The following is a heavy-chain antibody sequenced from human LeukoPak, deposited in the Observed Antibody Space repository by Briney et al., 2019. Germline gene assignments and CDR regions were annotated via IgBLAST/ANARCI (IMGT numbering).Heavy chain of an antibody. Sequence: PLETLSLTCTVPGDSINSYYWNWIRQSAGKGLEWIGRIYIGGTTNYNPSLKSRVTMSLDASKNQFSVNLNSVTAADTAIYYCARERHGGYSYGFSFDYWGQGTLVTVSS. CDR1: GDSINSYY. CDR3: ARERHGGYSYGFSFDY. D-gene: IGHD5-18*01. J-gene: IGHJ4*02. V-gene: IGHV4-4*07. CDR2: IYIGGTT.